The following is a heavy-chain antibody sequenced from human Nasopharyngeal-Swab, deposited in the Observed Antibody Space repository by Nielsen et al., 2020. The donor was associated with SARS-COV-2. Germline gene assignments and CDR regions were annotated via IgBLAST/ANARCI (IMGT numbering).Heavy chain of an antibody. Sequence: WIRQPPGKRLEWIGSIYYSGSTYYNPSLKSRVTISVDTSKNQFSLKLSSVTAADTAVYYCARDRGRGYSYGSFHYWGQGTLVTVSS. D-gene: IGHD5-18*01. CDR3: ARDRGRGYSYGSFHY. CDR2: IYYSGST. J-gene: IGHJ4*02. V-gene: IGHV4-39*07.